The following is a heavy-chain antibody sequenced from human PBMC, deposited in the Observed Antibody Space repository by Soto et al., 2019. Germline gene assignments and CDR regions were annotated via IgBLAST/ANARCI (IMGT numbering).Heavy chain of an antibody. V-gene: IGHV1-69*01. J-gene: IGHJ2*01. Sequence: QVQLVQSRAEVKKPGSSVKVSCKASGGTFSSYAISWVRQAPGQGLEWMGGIIPIFGTANYAQKFQGRVTITADESTSTAYMELSSLRSEDTAVYYCARESCSSTSCYSIEGVDFDLWGRGTLVTVSS. CDR1: GGTFSSYA. D-gene: IGHD2-2*02. CDR3: ARESCSSTSCYSIEGVDFDL. CDR2: IIPIFGTA.